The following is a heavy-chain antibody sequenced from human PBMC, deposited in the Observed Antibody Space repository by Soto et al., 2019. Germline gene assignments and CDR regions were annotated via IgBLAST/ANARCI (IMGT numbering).Heavy chain of an antibody. CDR1: GFAFSASA. J-gene: IGHJ4*02. Sequence: EVQLVESGGGLVQPGGSLTLSCAASGFAFSASAIHWVRQASGKGLEWVGRIRSEAHSYAAAYAASVKGRFTISRDDSKKTAYLQLNSLKTGDTAFYYCTRYDTFDYWGQGTLVTVSS. D-gene: IGHD3-9*01. CDR3: TRYDTFDY. V-gene: IGHV3-73*02. CDR2: IRSEAHSYAA.